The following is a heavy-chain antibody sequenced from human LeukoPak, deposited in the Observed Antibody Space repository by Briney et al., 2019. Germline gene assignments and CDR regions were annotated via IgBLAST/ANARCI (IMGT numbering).Heavy chain of an antibody. CDR2: ISSNGGSK. J-gene: IGHJ3*02. D-gene: IGHD6-19*01. V-gene: IGHV3-64*01. Sequence: PGGSLRLSCAASGFTFSSYAMHWVRQAPGKGLEYVSAISSNGGSKYYANSVKGRFTISRDNSKNTLYLQMGSLRAEDMAVYYCARHSSGWYDGAFDIWGQGTMVTGPS. CDR3: ARHSSGWYDGAFDI. CDR1: GFTFSSYA.